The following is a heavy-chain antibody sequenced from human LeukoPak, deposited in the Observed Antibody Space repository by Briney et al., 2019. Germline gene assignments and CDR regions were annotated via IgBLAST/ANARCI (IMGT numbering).Heavy chain of an antibody. CDR3: ARGPRYSFY. CDR2: IYSGGST. Sequence: GGSLRLSCAASGFIVSSNYMSWVRQAPGKGLEWVSLIYSGGSTYYADSVKGRFTISRDQANNTLYLQMNTLRDEDTAVYYCARGPRYSFYWGQGTLVSVSS. J-gene: IGHJ4*02. V-gene: IGHV3-53*01. D-gene: IGHD6-13*01. CDR1: GFIVSSNY.